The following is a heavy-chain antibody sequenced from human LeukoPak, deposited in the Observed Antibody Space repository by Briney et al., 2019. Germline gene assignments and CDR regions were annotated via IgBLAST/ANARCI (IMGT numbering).Heavy chain of an antibody. D-gene: IGHD3-22*01. CDR1: GFTFSDYY. CDR3: ARERYDRTPDDY. Sequence: GGSLRLSCAASGFTFSDYYMSWIRQVPGKGLEWVSYISSSSSYTNYADSVKGRFTISRDNAKNSLYLQMNSLRAEDTAVYYCARERYDRTPDDYWGQGTLVTVSS. J-gene: IGHJ4*02. CDR2: ISSSSSYT. V-gene: IGHV3-11*05.